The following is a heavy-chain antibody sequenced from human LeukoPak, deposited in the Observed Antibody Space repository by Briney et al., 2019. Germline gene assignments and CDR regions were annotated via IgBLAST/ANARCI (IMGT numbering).Heavy chain of an antibody. V-gene: IGHV4-61*08. CDR2: IYHSGST. CDR3: ARGLGYCSSTSCYAGDY. Sequence: SETLSLTCTVSGGSISSGDYYWSWIRQPPGKGLEWIGYIYHSGSTNYNPSLKSRVTISVDTSKNQFSLKLSSVTAADTAVYYCARGLGYCSSTSCYAGDYWGQGTLVTVSS. CDR1: GGSISSGDYY. D-gene: IGHD2-2*01. J-gene: IGHJ4*02.